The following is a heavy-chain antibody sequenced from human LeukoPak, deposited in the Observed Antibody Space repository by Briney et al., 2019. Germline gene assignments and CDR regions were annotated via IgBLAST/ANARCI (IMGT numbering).Heavy chain of an antibody. D-gene: IGHD3-22*01. V-gene: IGHV3-7*01. CDR3: ARDPYYYDSSGYQY. CDR2: IKQDGSEK. CDR1: GFTFSSYW. Sequence: GGSLRLSCAASGFTFSSYWMSWVRQAPGKGLEWVANIKQDGSEKYYVDSVKGRFTISRDNAKNSLYLQMNSLRAEDTAVYYCARDPYYYDSSGYQYWGQGTLATVSS. J-gene: IGHJ4*02.